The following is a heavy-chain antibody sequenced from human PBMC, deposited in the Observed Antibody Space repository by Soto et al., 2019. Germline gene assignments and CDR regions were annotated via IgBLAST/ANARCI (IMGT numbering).Heavy chain of an antibody. J-gene: IGHJ4*02. Sequence: QVQLVESGGGVVQPGRSLRLSCVASGFTFNSYAMHWVRLAPGKGLDWVASISYHGTIIYYADSVKGRFTISRDNSTNTLDLQMNSLRADDTAVYFCARVTPTGYDINAHFDFWGQGTLVTVSS. CDR3: ARVTPTGYDINAHFDF. CDR2: ISYHGTII. V-gene: IGHV3-30-3*01. CDR1: GFTFNSYA. D-gene: IGHD2-15*01.